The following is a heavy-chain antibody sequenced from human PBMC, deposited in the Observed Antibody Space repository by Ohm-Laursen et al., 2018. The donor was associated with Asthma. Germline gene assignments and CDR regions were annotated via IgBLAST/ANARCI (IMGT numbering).Heavy chain of an antibody. J-gene: IGHJ4*02. CDR2: IYDSGMT. CDR3: ARGVDYGGNHLDS. CDR1: GGTISSGGHY. V-gene: IGHV4-31*02. D-gene: IGHD4-23*01. Sequence: SQTLSLTWTVSGGTISSGGHYWNWIRQEPGKGLEWIANIYDSGMTYYKASLKSRLTISVDSSKNQLSLILTSATAADTAVYYCARGVDYGGNHLDSWGQGTLVTVS.